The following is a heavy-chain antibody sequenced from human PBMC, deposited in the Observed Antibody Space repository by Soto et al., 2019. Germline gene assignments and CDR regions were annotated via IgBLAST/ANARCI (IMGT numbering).Heavy chain of an antibody. Sequence: EVQLVESGGGLVQPGGSLRLSCAASGFTFSSYSMNWVRQAPGKGLEWVSYISSSSSTIYYADSVKGRFTISRDNAKNSLYLQMNSLKAEDTAVYYCARGNRSRGQYFSYWGQGTLVTVSS. CDR1: GFTFSSYS. V-gene: IGHV3-48*01. CDR3: ARGNRSRGQYFSY. D-gene: IGHD3-10*01. CDR2: ISSSSSTI. J-gene: IGHJ4*02.